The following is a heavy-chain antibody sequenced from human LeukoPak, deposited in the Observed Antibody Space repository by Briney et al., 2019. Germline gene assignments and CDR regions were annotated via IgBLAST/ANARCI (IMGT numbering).Heavy chain of an antibody. J-gene: IGHJ1*01. D-gene: IGHD2-15*01. CDR3: KKVLAVVVVAATLFQH. CDR2: ISGGST. Sequence: GGSLRLSCAASGFTVSSNEMSWARQAPGKGLEWVSSISGGSTYYADSRKGRFTISRDNSKNTLHLQMNSLRAEDTAVYYCKKVLAVVVVAATLFQHWGQGTLVTVSS. CDR1: GFTVSSNE. V-gene: IGHV3-38-3*01.